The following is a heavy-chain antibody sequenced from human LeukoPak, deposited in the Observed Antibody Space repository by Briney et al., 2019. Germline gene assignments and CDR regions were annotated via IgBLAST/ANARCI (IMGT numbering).Heavy chain of an antibody. D-gene: IGHD6-19*01. V-gene: IGHV3-30*03. J-gene: IGHJ6*02. CDR1: GFTFSGYG. Sequence: PGRSLRLSCAASGFTFSGYGMHWVRQAPGKGLEWVAVISYDGSNKYYADSVKGRFTISRDNSKNTLYLQMNSLRAEDTAVYYCARGTPSSSGWLYYGMDVWGQGTTVTVSS. CDR3: ARGTPSSSGWLYYGMDV. CDR2: ISYDGSNK.